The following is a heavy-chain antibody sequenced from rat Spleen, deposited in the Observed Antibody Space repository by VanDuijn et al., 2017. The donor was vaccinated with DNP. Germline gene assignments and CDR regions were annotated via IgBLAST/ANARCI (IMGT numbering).Heavy chain of an antibody. D-gene: IGHD1-6*01. V-gene: IGHV5S10*01. CDR1: GFTFSNYY. J-gene: IGHJ2*01. CDR3: ASCTDYYSYYLDS. Sequence: EVQLVESGGGLVQPGRSLKLSCAASGFTFSNYYMAWVRQAPKKGLEWVATIIYEGSRTYYRDSVKGRFTISRDNAKSTLDLQMDSLRSEDTATYSCASCTDYYSYYLDSGGQGVMVTVSS. CDR2: IIYEGSRT.